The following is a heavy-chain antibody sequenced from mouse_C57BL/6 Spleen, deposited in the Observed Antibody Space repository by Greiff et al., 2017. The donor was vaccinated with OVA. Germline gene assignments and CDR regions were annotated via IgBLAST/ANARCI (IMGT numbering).Heavy chain of an antibody. V-gene: IGHV7-3*01. CDR2: IRNKANGYTT. J-gene: IGHJ3*01. CDR1: GFTFTDYY. CDR3: ASLYYEDDEAWFAY. D-gene: IGHD2-4*01. Sequence: EVKLVESGGGLVQPGGSLSLSCAASGFTFTDYYMSWVRQPPGKALEWLGFIRNKANGYTTEYSASVKGRFTISRDNSQSILYLQMNALRAEDSGTYYCASLYYEDDEAWFAYWGQRTLVTVSA.